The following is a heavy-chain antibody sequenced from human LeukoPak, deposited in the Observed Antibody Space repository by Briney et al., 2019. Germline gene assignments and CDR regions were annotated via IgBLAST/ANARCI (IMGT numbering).Heavy chain of an antibody. V-gene: IGHV4-39*07. D-gene: IGHD6-13*01. CDR2: IYYSGST. CDR3: ARGEIAAAGSYYYYYGMDV. CDR1: GGSISSSSYY. Sequence: SETLSLTCTVSGGSISSSSYYWGWIRQPPGKGLEWIGSIYYSGSTYYNPSLKSRVTISVDTSKNQFSLKLSSVTAADTAVYYCARGEIAAAGSYYYYYGMDVWGQGTTVTVSS. J-gene: IGHJ6*02.